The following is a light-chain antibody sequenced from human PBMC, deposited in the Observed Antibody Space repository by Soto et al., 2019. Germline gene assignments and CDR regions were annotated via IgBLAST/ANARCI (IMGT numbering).Light chain of an antibody. CDR3: CSYAGSTTWV. Sequence: QSALTQPASVSGSPGQSITISCAGTSSDIGGYNLVSWYQQHPGKAPKLMIYEGSKRPSGVSTRFSGSKSGNTASLTISGLQAEDEADYYCCSYAGSTTWVFGGGTKLPVL. J-gene: IGLJ3*02. CDR2: EGS. V-gene: IGLV2-23*01. CDR1: SSDIGGYNL.